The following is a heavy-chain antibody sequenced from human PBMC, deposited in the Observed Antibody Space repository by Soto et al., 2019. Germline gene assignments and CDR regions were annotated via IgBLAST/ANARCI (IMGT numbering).Heavy chain of an antibody. CDR2: IFNSGST. CDR1: GGSISNYF. J-gene: IGHJ6*03. V-gene: IGHV4-59*01. CDR3: ARGPETYYMDV. Sequence: QVQLQESGPGLVKSSETLSLTCRVSGGSISNYFWSWIRQPPGKGLEWIGYIFNSGSTIYSPSLKSRVTLTLDTSQNQFSLRLGSVTGADTAIYYCARGPETYYMDVWGKGTTVTVSS.